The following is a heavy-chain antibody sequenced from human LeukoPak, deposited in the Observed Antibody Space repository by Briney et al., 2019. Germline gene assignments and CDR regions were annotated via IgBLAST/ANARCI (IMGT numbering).Heavy chain of an antibody. CDR2: ISAYGNT. V-gene: IGHV1-18*01. Sequence: ASVKVSCKTSGYTFTIYGISWVRQAPGQGLEWMGLISAYGNTNYAQNLQGRVTMTTDTSTSTAYTELRSLRSDDTAVYYCARGIIGYYFDYWGQGTLVTVPS. CDR1: GYTFTIYG. J-gene: IGHJ4*02. CDR3: ARGIIGYYFDY. D-gene: IGHD2-15*01.